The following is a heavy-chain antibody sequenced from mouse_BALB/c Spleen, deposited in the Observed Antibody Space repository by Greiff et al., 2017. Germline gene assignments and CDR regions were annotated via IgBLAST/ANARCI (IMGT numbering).Heavy chain of an antibody. J-gene: IGHJ4*01. V-gene: IGHV1S137*01. Sequence: QVQLKESGAELVRPGVSVKISCKGSGYTFTDYAMHWVKQSHAKSLEWIGVISTYYGDASYNQKFKGKATMTVDKSSSTAYMELARLTSEDSAIYYCARDGYGNYDAMDYWGQGTSVTVSS. CDR2: ISTYYGDA. D-gene: IGHD2-10*02. CDR1: GYTFTDYA. CDR3: ARDGYGNYDAMDY.